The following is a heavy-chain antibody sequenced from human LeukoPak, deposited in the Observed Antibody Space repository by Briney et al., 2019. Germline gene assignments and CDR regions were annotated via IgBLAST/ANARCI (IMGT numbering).Heavy chain of an antibody. J-gene: IGHJ6*02. Sequence: PGGSLRLSCAASGFTFSSYWMSWVRQAAGKGLEWVANIKQGGSEEVYVDSVKGRFTISRDNAKNSLILQMNTLSAEDTAVYYCARDPNSSTWSYGMDVWGQGTTVTVSS. V-gene: IGHV3-7*05. D-gene: IGHD6-6*01. CDR2: IKQGGSEE. CDR1: GFTFSSYW. CDR3: ARDPNSSTWSYGMDV.